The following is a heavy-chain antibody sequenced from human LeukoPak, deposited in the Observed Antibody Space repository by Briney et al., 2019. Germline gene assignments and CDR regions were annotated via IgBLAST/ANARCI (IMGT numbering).Heavy chain of an antibody. D-gene: IGHD6-19*01. CDR1: GDSISSGSFY. CDR3: SKGAAVAASSN. V-gene: IGHV4-39*01. J-gene: IGHJ3*01. CDR2: ISYSGNT. Sequence: SETLSLTCSVSGDSISSGSFYWGWIRQPPGKGLEWIGSISYSGNTYYSPSLESRVTISVDKSKNQFFLQLTSVTAADTSVYFCSKGAAVAASSNWGQGTLVTVSS.